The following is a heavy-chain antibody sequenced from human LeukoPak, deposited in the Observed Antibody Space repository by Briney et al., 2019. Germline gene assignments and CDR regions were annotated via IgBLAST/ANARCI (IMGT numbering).Heavy chain of an antibody. J-gene: IGHJ6*02. CDR2: IHYSGST. V-gene: IGHV4-59*01. Sequence: PSETLSLTCTLSGRSISSYYCSWIRQPAGKGLEWIGYIHYSGSTNYNPSRNSRFTIPADTSKTQFSLKLSAVTAADTAGYYGARDLGWSRVSLWYGMDVWGQATTVT. CDR1: GRSISSYY. D-gene: IGHD1-26*01. CDR3: ARDLGWSRVSLWYGMDV.